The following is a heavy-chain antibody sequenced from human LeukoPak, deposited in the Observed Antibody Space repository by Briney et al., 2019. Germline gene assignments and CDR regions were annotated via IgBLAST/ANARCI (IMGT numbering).Heavy chain of an antibody. CDR1: GFTFSSYE. D-gene: IGHD6-13*01. CDR3: ARVYSSTSGKGMDV. V-gene: IGHV3-48*03. Sequence: GGSLRLSCAASGFTFSSYEINRVRQAPGKGLQWVSYIGSGGSTKYYADSVKGRFTISRDNAKNSLYLQMNSLRVEDTAVYYCARVYSSTSGKGMDVWGQGTTVTVSS. CDR2: IGSGGSTK. J-gene: IGHJ6*02.